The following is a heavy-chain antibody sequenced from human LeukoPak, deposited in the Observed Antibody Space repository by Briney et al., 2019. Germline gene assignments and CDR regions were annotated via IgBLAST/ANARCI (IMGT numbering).Heavy chain of an antibody. CDR3: ARVGDYEIDY. D-gene: IGHD4-17*01. J-gene: IGHJ4*02. CDR2: INHSGST. V-gene: IGHV4-34*01. CDR1: GGSFSGYY. Sequence: SETLSLTCAVYGGSFSGYYWSWIRQPPGKGLEWIGEINHSGSTNYNPSLKSRVTMSVDTSKNQFSLKLSSVTAADTAVYYCARVGDYEIDYWGQGTLVTVSS.